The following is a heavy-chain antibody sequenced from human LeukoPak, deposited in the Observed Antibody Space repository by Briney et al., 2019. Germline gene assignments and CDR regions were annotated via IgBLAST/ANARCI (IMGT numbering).Heavy chain of an antibody. J-gene: IGHJ4*02. CDR2: IKQDGSEK. Sequence: GGSLRLSCAASGFTFSSYWMSWVRQAPGKGLEWVANIKQDGSEKYYADSVKGRFTISRDNSKNTLYLQMNSLRAEDTAVYYCAETGGNSRYGYFDYWGQGTLVTVSS. D-gene: IGHD4-23*01. CDR3: AETGGNSRYGYFDY. CDR1: GFTFSSYW. V-gene: IGHV3-7*01.